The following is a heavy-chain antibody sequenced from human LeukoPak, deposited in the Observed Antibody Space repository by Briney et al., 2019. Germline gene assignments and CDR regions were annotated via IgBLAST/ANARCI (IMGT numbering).Heavy chain of an antibody. Sequence: GGPLRLSCRTSGFTFGDFAMSWVRQAPGKGLEWVSTISGSGDNTYYADSVKGRFTISRDNSKNTLYLQMNSLRAEDTAVYYCARVTYGSGIYGAFDYWGQGTLVTVSS. V-gene: IGHV3-23*01. CDR3: ARVTYGSGIYGAFDY. D-gene: IGHD3-10*01. J-gene: IGHJ4*02. CDR2: ISGSGDNT. CDR1: GFTFGDFA.